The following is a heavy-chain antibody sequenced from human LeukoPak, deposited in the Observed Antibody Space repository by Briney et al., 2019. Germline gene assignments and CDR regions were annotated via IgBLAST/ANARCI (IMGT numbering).Heavy chain of an antibody. V-gene: IGHV3-33*01. Sequence: GGSLRLSCAASGFTFSSYGMHWVRQAPGKGLEWVAVIWYDGSNKYYADSVKGRFTISRDNSKNTLYLQMNSLRAEDTAVYYCARFVLVPYYYYYGMDVWGQGTTVTVSS. CDR2: IWYDGSNK. J-gene: IGHJ6*02. CDR3: ARFVLVPYYYYYGMDV. CDR1: GFTFSSYG. D-gene: IGHD2-15*01.